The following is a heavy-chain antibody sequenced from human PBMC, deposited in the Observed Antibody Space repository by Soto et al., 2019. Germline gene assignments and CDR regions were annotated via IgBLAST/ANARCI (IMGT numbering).Heavy chain of an antibody. V-gene: IGHV4-31*03. CDR2: IYYSGST. J-gene: IGHJ4*02. CDR1: GGSISSGGYY. CDR3: ATMGTPATGLYFFDY. D-gene: IGHD2-15*01. Sequence: TLSPTCTVSGGSISSGGYYWSWILQHPGKGLEWIGYIYYSGSTYYNPSLKSRVTISVDTSKNQFSLKLSSVTAADTAVYYCATMGTPATGLYFFDYWGQGSLVTVSS.